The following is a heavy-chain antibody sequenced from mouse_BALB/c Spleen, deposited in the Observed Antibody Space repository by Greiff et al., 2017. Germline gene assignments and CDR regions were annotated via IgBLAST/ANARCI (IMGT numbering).Heavy chain of an antibody. CDR3: ARVGGNGAMDY. V-gene: IGHV1-54*01. CDR1: GYAFTNYL. CDR2: INPGSGGT. J-gene: IGHJ4*01. D-gene: IGHD2-1*01. Sequence: QVQLQQSGAELVRPGTSVKVSCKASGYAFTNYLIEWVKQRPGQGLEWIGVINPGSGGTNYNEKFKGKATLTADKSSSTAYMQLSSLTSDDSAVYFCARVGGNGAMDYWGQGTSVTVSS.